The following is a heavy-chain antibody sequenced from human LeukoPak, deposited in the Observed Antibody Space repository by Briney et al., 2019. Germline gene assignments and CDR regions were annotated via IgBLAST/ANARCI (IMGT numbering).Heavy chain of an antibody. CDR3: AQQQLDDWDFDL. CDR1: GFTFSSYA. J-gene: IGHJ2*01. V-gene: IGHV3-23*01. Sequence: GGSLRLSCAASGFTFSSYAMSWVRQAPGKGLEWVSAISGSGGSTYYADSVKGRFTISRDNSKNTLYLQMNSLRAEDTAVYYCAQQQLDDWDFDLWGRGTLVTVSS. D-gene: IGHD6-13*01. CDR2: ISGSGGST.